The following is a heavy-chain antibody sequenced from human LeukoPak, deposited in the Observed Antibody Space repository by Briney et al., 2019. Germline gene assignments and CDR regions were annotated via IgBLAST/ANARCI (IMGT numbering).Heavy chain of an antibody. Sequence: GESLKISCAASGFTFTRNAMAWVRQAPGKGLEWVSAIDGSGGTTFYAGSVKGRVTISRVQSTNTVYLQMNSLRADDTAVYYCAKAHCSSTSCSRADNWGQGTLVTVSS. CDR3: AKAHCSSTSCSRADN. CDR2: IDGSGGTT. J-gene: IGHJ4*02. D-gene: IGHD2-2*01. CDR1: GFTFTRNA. V-gene: IGHV3-23*01.